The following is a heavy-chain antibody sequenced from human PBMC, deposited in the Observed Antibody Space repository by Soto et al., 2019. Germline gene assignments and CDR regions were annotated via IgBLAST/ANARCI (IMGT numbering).Heavy chain of an antibody. D-gene: IGHD3-10*01. Sequence: QVQLVQSGAEVKTPGSSVKVSCKASGGTLSDYAISWVRQAPGQGLEWMGGIMPTVDSANYAQNFQGRLTISADESMSTANLELSSLRSDDTAVYYCAVAAVREIMAQESSGMAVW. CDR1: GGTLSDYA. V-gene: IGHV1-69*01. CDR2: IMPTVDSA. J-gene: IGHJ6*01. CDR3: AVAAVREIMAQESSGMAV.